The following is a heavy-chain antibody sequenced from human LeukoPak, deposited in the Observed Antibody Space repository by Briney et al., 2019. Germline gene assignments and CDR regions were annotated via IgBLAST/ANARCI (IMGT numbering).Heavy chain of an antibody. Sequence: GGSLRLSCAASGFIFDDYAMHWVRQVPGKGLEWVSGISWNSGKIDYADSVKGRFTTSRDNAKNSLYLQMNSLRVEDMALYYCAKDRGYSSSLFEIWGQGTLVTVSS. CDR1: GFIFDDYA. CDR3: AKDRGYSSSLFEI. D-gene: IGHD6-13*01. V-gene: IGHV3-9*03. CDR2: ISWNSGKI. J-gene: IGHJ4*02.